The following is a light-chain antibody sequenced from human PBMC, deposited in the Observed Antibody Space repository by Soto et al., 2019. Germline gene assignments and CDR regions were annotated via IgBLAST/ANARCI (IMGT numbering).Light chain of an antibody. CDR1: QSINTW. V-gene: IGKV1-5*03. Sequence: DIQMTQSPSTLSESVGDRVTITCRASQSINTWLAWYQQKPGKAPKLLIYRASTLESGVPSRFSGSGSGTEFTRTISSLQPDDFSTYDCQHYNSYSGTFGPGTKVDI. CDR2: RAS. CDR3: QHYNSYSGT. J-gene: IGKJ3*01.